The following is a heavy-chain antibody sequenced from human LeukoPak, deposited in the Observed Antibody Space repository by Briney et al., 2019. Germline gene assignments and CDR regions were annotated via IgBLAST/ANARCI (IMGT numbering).Heavy chain of an antibody. CDR1: GFTFSTYA. CDR3: AKAGVRRFDY. V-gene: IGHV3-30*02. J-gene: IGHJ4*02. D-gene: IGHD1-1*01. CDR2: IRYDGSNK. Sequence: GGSLRLSCAASGFTFSTYAMSWVRQAPGKGLEWVAFIRYDGSNKYYADSVKGRFTISRDNSKNTLYLQMNSLRAEDTAVYYCAKAGVRRFDYWGQGTLVTVSS.